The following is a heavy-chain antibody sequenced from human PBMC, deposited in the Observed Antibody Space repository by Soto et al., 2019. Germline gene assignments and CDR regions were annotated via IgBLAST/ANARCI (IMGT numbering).Heavy chain of an antibody. CDR1: GGSISSSYW. V-gene: IGHV4-4*02. CDR2: IYHSGGT. CDR3: ARRRITMIVVVFDAFDI. J-gene: IGHJ3*02. D-gene: IGHD3-22*01. Sequence: PSETLSLTCAVSGGSISSSYWWSWVRQPPGKGLKWFGEIYHSGGTNYNPSLKSRVTISVDKSKNHFSLKLSSVTAADTAVYYCARRRITMIVVVFDAFDIWGQGTMVTVSS.